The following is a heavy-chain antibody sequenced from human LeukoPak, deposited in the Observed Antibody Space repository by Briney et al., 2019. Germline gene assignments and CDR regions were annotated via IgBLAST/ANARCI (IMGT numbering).Heavy chain of an antibody. CDR1: GYTFTSYY. Sequence: ASVKVSCKASGYTFTSYYMHWVRQAPGQGLEWMGIINPSGGSTSYAQKFQGRVTMTRDTSTSTVYMELSSLRSEDTAVYYCARLGLLWFGEYGGNWFDPWGQGTLVTVSS. CDR3: ARLGLLWFGEYGGNWFDP. D-gene: IGHD3-10*01. CDR2: INPSGGST. J-gene: IGHJ5*02. V-gene: IGHV1-46*01.